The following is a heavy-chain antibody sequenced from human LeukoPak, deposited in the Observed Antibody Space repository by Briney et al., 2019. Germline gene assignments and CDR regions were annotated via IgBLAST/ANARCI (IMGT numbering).Heavy chain of an antibody. D-gene: IGHD2-2*01. CDR1: GFTFSSYA. J-gene: IGHJ4*02. CDR3: ARDPRAYCSSTSCYSIDY. Sequence: GGSLRLSCAASGFTFSSYAMSWVRQAPGKGLEWVSAISGSGGSTYYADSVKGRFTISRDNSKNTLYLQMNSLRAEDTAVYYCARDPRAYCSSTSCYSIDYWGQGTLVTVSS. V-gene: IGHV3-23*01. CDR2: ISGSGGST.